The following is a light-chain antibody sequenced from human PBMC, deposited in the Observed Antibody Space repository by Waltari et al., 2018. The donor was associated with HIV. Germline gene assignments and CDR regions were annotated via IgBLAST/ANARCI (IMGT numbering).Light chain of an antibody. CDR1: NIGAKS. CDR3: QVWDPLSDHPV. J-gene: IGLJ1*01. CDR2: YNS. Sequence: SYVLSQPPSVSVAPGKTASVTCGGDNIGAKSVHWYQQRPGQAPLLIIFYNSDRPSGISERFSGSNSVGAATLTITSVEAGDEADYYCQVWDPLSDHPVFGTGTKVTVL. V-gene: IGLV3-21*04.